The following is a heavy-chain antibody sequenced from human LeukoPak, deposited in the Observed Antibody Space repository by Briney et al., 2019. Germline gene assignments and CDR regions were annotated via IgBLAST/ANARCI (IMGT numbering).Heavy chain of an antibody. CDR2: IIPIFGTA. J-gene: IGHJ6*02. CDR3: ARDLYGSSWDYYYYGMDV. D-gene: IGHD6-13*01. V-gene: IGHV1-69*13. CDR1: GGTFSSYT. Sequence: ASVKVSCKASGGTFSSYTISWVRRAPGQGLEWMGGIIPIFGTANYAQKFQGRVTITADESTSTAYMELSSLRSEDTAVYYCARDLYGSSWDYYYYGMDVWGQGTTVTVSS.